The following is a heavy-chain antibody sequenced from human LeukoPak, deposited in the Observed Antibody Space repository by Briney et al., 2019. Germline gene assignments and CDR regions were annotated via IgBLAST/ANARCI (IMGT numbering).Heavy chain of an antibody. CDR3: ARREQWLAVDY. Sequence: PGGSLRLSCAASGFTVSSNYMSWVRQAPGKGLEWVSVIYSGGSTYYADSVKGRFTISRDNSKNTLYLQMNSLRAEDTAVYYCARREQWLAVDYWGQGTLVTVSS. J-gene: IGHJ4*02. CDR1: GFTVSSNY. V-gene: IGHV3-66*04. CDR2: IYSGGST. D-gene: IGHD6-19*01.